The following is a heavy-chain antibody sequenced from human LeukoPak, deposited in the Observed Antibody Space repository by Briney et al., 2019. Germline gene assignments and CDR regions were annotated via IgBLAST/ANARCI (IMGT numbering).Heavy chain of an antibody. V-gene: IGHV4-31*03. CDR2: IYYSGST. Sequence: SETLSLTCTVSGGSVSSGGYYWSWIRQHPGKGLEWIGYIYYSGSTYYNPSLKSRVTISVDTSKNQFSLKLSSVTAADTAVYYCARVGAPTNSHYDFWSGYYTGSHLPQKKGNWFDPWGQGTLVTVTS. J-gene: IGHJ5*02. CDR1: GGSVSSGGYY. D-gene: IGHD3-3*01. CDR3: ARVGAPTNSHYDFWSGYYTGSHLPQKKGNWFDP.